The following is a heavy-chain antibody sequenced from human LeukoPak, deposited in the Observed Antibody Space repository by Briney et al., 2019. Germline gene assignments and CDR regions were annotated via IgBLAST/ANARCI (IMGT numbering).Heavy chain of an antibody. D-gene: IGHD3-22*01. J-gene: IGHJ4*02. CDR2: ISAYNGNT. CDR3: ARDLASSGYYSLPDY. V-gene: IGHV1-18*01. CDR1: GYTFTSYG. Sequence: ASVKVSCKASGYTFTSYGISWVRQAPGQGLEWMGWISAYNGNTNYAQKLQGRVTMTTDTSTSTAYMELSSLRSEDTAVYYCARDLASSGYYSLPDYWGQGTLVTVSS.